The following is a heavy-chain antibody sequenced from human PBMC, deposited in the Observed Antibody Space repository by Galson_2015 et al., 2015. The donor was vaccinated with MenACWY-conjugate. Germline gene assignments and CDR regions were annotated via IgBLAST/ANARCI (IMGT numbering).Heavy chain of an antibody. J-gene: IGHJ3*02. V-gene: IGHV5-51*01. CDR2: IYPGDSDT. Sequence: QSGAEVKKPGESLKISCKGSGYSFTSYWIGWVRQMPGKGLEWMGIIYPGDSDTRYSPSFQGQVTISADKSISTAYLQWSSLKASDTAMYYCARSPHYYDSSGTSILGDAFDIWGQGTTVTVSS. D-gene: IGHD3-22*01. CDR1: GYSFTSYW. CDR3: ARSPHYYDSSGTSILGDAFDI.